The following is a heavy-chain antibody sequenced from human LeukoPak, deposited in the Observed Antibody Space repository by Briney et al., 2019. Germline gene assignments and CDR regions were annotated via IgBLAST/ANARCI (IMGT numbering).Heavy chain of an antibody. J-gene: IGHJ4*02. CDR1: GYTLTELS. CDR3: ARLTKVGYCSSTSCSSFDY. D-gene: IGHD2-2*01. CDR2: FDPEDGET. V-gene: IGHV1-24*01. Sequence: ASVKVSCKVSGYTLTELSMHWVRQAPGKGLEWMGGFDPEDGETIYAQKFQGRVTMTRDTSISTAYMELSRLRSDDTAVYYCARLTKVGYCSSTSCSSFDYWGQGTLVTVSS.